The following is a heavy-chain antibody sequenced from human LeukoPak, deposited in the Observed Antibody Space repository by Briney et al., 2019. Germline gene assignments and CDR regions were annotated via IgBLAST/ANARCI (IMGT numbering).Heavy chain of an antibody. J-gene: IGHJ6*03. CDR1: IDSFTNYY. V-gene: IGHV4-34*01. CDR3: ARVGTAYYYYYMDV. D-gene: IGHD1-1*01. CDR2: VNDSGGT. Sequence: PSETLSLTCAVYIDSFTNYYWNWIRQTPGKGLEWIGEVNDSGGTNINPSLRSRVILSVDTSKNQFSLKLISVTAADTAVYYCARVGTAYYYYYMDVWGKGTTVTVSS.